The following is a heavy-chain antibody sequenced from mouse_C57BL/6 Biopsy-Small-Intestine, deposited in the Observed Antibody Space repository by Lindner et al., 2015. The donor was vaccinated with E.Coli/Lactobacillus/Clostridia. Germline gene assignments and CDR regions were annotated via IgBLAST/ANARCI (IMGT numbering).Heavy chain of an antibody. CDR2: IYPGDGDT. CDR3: ARSPYDPRFAY. V-gene: IGHV1-80*01. Sequence: VQLQESGAELVKPGASVKISCKASGYAFSSYWMNWVKQRPGKGLEWIGQIYPGDGDTNYNGKFKGKATLTADKSSSTAYMQLSSLTSEDSAVYFCARSPYDPRFAYWGQGLWSLSLQ. CDR1: GYAFSSYW. D-gene: IGHD2-10*02. J-gene: IGHJ3*01.